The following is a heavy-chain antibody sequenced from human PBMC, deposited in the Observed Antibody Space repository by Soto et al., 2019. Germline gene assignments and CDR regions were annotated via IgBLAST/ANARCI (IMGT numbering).Heavy chain of an antibody. CDR2: ISSSGSTI. Sequence: QVQLVESGGGLVKPGGSLRLSCAASGFTFSDYYMSWIRQAPGKGLEWVSYISSSGSTIYYADSVKGRITITRDNSKNSPYLQMNRLRAEDTAMYYCARVNPGGGSNYGMDVWGQGTRVTVSS. CDR1: GFTFSDYY. D-gene: IGHD2-15*01. V-gene: IGHV3-11*01. J-gene: IGHJ6*02. CDR3: ARVNPGGGSNYGMDV.